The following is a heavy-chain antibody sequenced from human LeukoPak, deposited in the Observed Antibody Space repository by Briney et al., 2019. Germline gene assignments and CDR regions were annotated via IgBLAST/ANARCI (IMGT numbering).Heavy chain of an antibody. V-gene: IGHV3-7*01. CDR3: ARVRYCSSTSCYLGVFDY. CDR1: GFTFSSYW. D-gene: IGHD2-2*01. J-gene: IGHJ4*02. Sequence: GGSLRLSCAASGFTFSSYWMSWVRQAPGKGLEWVAHISQDGSEKHFVDSVEGRFTISRDNAANSLFLQMDSLRAEDTAVYYCARVRYCSSTSCYLGVFDYWGQGTLVTVSS. CDR2: ISQDGSEK.